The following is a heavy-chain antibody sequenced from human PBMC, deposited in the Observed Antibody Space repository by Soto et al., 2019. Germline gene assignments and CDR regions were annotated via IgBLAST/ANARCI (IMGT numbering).Heavy chain of an antibody. CDR1: GYSFTSYW. CDR2: IYPGDSDT. V-gene: IGHV5-51*01. Sequence: EVQLVQSGAEVKKPGESLKISCKGSGYSFTSYWIGWVRQMPGKGLEWMGIIYPGDSDTRYSPSFQGQVTISADKSISTSYLQWSSLKASDTAMYYCARHIARGWNYHYYAMDVWGQGTTVTVSS. J-gene: IGHJ6*02. D-gene: IGHD6-19*01. CDR3: ARHIARGWNYHYYAMDV.